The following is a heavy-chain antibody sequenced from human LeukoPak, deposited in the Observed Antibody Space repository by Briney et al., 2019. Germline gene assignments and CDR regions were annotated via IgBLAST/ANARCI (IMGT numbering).Heavy chain of an antibody. D-gene: IGHD6-19*01. CDR2: IWYDGSNK. CDR3: AKDWGIAVAGILAY. J-gene: IGHJ4*02. V-gene: IGHV3-30*02. Sequence: GGSLRLSCAASGFTFSSYGMHWVRQAPGKGLEWVAVIWYDGSNKYNADSVKGRFTISRDNSKNTLYLQMNSLRAEDTAVYYCAKDWGIAVAGILAYWGQGTLVTVSS. CDR1: GFTFSSYG.